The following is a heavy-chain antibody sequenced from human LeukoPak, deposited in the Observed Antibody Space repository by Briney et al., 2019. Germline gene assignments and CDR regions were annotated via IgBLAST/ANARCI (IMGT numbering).Heavy chain of an antibody. V-gene: IGHV3-7*01. CDR2: IKQDRSEK. Sequence: GGSLRLSCAASGFTFSNYWMSWVRQAPGKGLEWVANIKQDRSEKYYVDSVKGRFTISRDNSKNTLYLQMNSLRAEDTAVYYCAKDRFYCSGGSCLEWFDPWGQGTLVTVSS. J-gene: IGHJ5*02. CDR3: AKDRFYCSGGSCLEWFDP. D-gene: IGHD2-15*01. CDR1: GFTFSNYW.